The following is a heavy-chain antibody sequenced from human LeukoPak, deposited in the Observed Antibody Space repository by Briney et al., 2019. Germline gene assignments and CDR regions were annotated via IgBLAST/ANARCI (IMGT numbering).Heavy chain of an antibody. J-gene: IGHJ6*03. CDR1: GGSISSYY. CDR3: ARDAGATSGAYYYYMDV. Sequence: PSETLSLTCTVSGGSISSYYWSWLRQPAGKGLEWIGRIYTSGSTNYNPSLKSRVTISVDTSKNQFSLKLSSVTAADTAMYYCARDAGATSGAYYYYMDVWGKGTTVTISS. V-gene: IGHV4-4*07. CDR2: IYTSGST. D-gene: IGHD1-26*01.